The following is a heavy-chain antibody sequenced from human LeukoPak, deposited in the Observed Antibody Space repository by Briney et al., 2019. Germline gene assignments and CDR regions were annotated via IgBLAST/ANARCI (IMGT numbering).Heavy chain of an antibody. D-gene: IGHD1-26*01. CDR2: IYYSGST. V-gene: IGHV4-30-4*01. CDR3: AREGTWELSPSPYYYYGMDV. Sequence: SETLSLTCAVSGGSISSGDYYWSWIRQPPGKGLEWIGYIYYSGSTYYNPSLKSRVTISVDTSKNQFSLKLSSVTAADTAVYYCAREGTWELSPSPYYYYGMDVWGQGTTVTVSS. CDR1: GGSISSGDYY. J-gene: IGHJ6*02.